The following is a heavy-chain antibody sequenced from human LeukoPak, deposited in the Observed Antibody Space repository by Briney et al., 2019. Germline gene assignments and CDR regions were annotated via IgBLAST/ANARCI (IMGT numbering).Heavy chain of an antibody. CDR3: AKSNTAMVTDPFDY. CDR1: GFTFDDYA. V-gene: IGHV3-9*03. J-gene: IGHJ4*02. CDR2: ISWNSGSI. Sequence: GRSLRLXCAASGFTFDDYAMHWVRQAPGKGLEWVSGISWNSGSIGYADSVKGRFTISRDNAKNSLYLQMNSLRAEDMALYYCAKSNTAMVTDPFDYWGQGTLVTVSS. D-gene: IGHD5-18*01.